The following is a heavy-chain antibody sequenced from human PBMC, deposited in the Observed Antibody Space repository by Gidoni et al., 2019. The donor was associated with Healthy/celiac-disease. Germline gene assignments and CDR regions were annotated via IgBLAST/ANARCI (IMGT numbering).Heavy chain of an antibody. CDR3: ARVAVFTMVRGVIISFDY. CDR1: GFAFSSYV. J-gene: IGHJ4*02. Sequence: EDQLVEYGGGLVQPGGSLRPSCAASGFAFSSYVLHWVRRAPGKGPEWFAAIGTGGYTYYAASVMGRFTISRDNAKKSLDLQMNSLIAEDMAVYYCARVAVFTMVRGVIISFDYWGQGTLVTVSS. CDR2: IGTGGYT. V-gene: IGHV3-13*01. D-gene: IGHD3-10*01.